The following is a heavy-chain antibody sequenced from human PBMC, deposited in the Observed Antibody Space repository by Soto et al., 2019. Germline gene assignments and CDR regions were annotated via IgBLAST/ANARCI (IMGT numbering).Heavy chain of an antibody. Sequence: ASVKVSCKTSGYTFTGHYIHWVRQAPQQGPEWVGEIGPESGATRYAQKFRGRVAMTMDTSITTVYMELKNLSPDDTAVYYCGRGRSGQIVVFYWGQGTPVTVSS. CDR2: IGPESGAT. D-gene: IGHD1-26*01. CDR1: GYTFTGHY. CDR3: GRGRSGQIVVFY. J-gene: IGHJ4*02. V-gene: IGHV1-2*02.